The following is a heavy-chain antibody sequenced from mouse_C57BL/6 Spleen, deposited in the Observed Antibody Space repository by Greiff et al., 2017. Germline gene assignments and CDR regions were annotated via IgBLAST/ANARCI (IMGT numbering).Heavy chain of an antibody. D-gene: IGHD1-1*01. Sequence: VQLQQPGAELVMPGASVKLSCKASGYTFTSYWMHWVKQRPGQGLEWIGEIDPSDSYTTYNQKFKGKSTLTVDKSSSTAYMQLSSLTSEDSAVYYGARRAYYGSSYALDYWGQGTTLTVSS. CDR3: ARRAYYGSSYALDY. J-gene: IGHJ2*01. CDR2: IDPSDSYT. V-gene: IGHV1-69*01. CDR1: GYTFTSYW.